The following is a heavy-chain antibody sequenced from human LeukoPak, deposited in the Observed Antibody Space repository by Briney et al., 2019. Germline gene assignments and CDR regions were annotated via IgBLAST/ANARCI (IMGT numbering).Heavy chain of an antibody. CDR2: ISWNSGSI. J-gene: IGHJ5*02. CDR1: GFTFDDYA. Sequence: PGRSLRLSCAASGFTFDDYAMHWVRQAPGKGLEWASGISWNSGSIGYADSVKGRFTISRDNAKNSLYLQMNSLRVEDTALYYCAKDRPRGYSYGLRSWGQGTLVTVSS. D-gene: IGHD5-18*01. CDR3: AKDRPRGYSYGLRS. V-gene: IGHV3-9*01.